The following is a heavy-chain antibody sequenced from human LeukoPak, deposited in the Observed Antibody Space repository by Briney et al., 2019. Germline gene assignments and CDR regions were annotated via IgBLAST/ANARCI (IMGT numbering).Heavy chain of an antibody. D-gene: IGHD3-16*01. CDR1: GGSIGSYY. Sequence: SETLSLTCTVSGGSIGSYYWSRIRQPPGKGLEWIGYLYYSGSTNYNPSLKSRVTMSVDTSKKQFSLKLTSVTAADTAVYYCARHEGPWGDFDYWGQGTLVTVSS. CDR3: ARHEGPWGDFDY. V-gene: IGHV4-59*08. J-gene: IGHJ4*02. CDR2: LYYSGST.